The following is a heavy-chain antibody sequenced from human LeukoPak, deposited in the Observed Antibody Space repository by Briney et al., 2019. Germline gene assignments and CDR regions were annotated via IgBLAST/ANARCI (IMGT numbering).Heavy chain of an antibody. CDR3: ARDTVRGSHLGLDY. V-gene: IGHV3-23*01. CDR2: ISGSGDST. D-gene: IGHD3-10*01. J-gene: IGHJ4*02. CDR1: GFTFSSYA. Sequence: PGGSLRLSCAASGFTFSSYAMSWVRQAPGKGLEWVSAISGSGDSTYYGDSVKGRFTISRDNSKNTLYLQMNSLRAEDTAVYYCARDTVRGSHLGLDYWGQGTLVTVSS.